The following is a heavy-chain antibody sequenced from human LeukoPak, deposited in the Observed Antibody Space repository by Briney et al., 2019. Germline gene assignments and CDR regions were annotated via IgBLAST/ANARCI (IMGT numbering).Heavy chain of an antibody. Sequence: SETLSLTCTVSGGSISSYYRSWIRQPPGKGLEWIGYIYYSGSTNYNPSLKSRVTISVDTSKNQFSLKLSSVTAADTAVYYCAGGYSSSWYAGGAFDIWGQGTMVTVSS. CDR3: AGGYSSSWYAGGAFDI. D-gene: IGHD6-13*01. CDR2: IYYSGST. V-gene: IGHV4-59*01. CDR1: GGSISSYY. J-gene: IGHJ3*02.